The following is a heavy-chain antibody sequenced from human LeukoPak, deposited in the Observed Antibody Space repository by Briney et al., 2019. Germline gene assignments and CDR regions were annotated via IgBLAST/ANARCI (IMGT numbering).Heavy chain of an antibody. V-gene: IGHV3-30*03. CDR3: ARDHGYYDILDGMDV. CDR1: GFTFSSYG. Sequence: GRSLRLSCAASGFTFSSYGMHWVRQAPGKGLEWVAVISYDGSNKYYADSVKGRFTVSRDNSKNTLYLQMNSLRAEDTAVYYCARDHGYYDILDGMDVWGQGTTVTVSS. J-gene: IGHJ6*02. CDR2: ISYDGSNK. D-gene: IGHD3-9*01.